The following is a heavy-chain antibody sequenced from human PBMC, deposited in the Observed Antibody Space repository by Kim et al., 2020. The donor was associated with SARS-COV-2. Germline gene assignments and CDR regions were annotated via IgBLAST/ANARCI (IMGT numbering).Heavy chain of an antibody. CDR1: GGSFSGYY. CDR2: INHSGST. V-gene: IGHV4-34*01. CDR3: ARSTPRGRYFDL. J-gene: IGHJ2*01. Sequence: SETLSLTCAVYGGSFSGYYWSWIRQPPGKGLEWIGEINHSGSTNYNPSLKSRVTISVDTSKNQFSLKLSSVTAADTAVYYCARSTPRGRYFDLWGRGTLVTVSS. D-gene: IGHD3-10*01.